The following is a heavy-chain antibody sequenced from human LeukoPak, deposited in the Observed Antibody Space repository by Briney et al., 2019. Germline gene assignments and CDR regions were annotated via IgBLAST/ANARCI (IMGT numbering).Heavy chain of an antibody. J-gene: IGHJ3*01. Sequence: GGSLRLSCAASGFTFSSYAMSWVRQAPGKGLEWVSAISGSGGSTYYADSVKGRFTISRDNSKNTLYLQMNSLRAEDTAVYYCAKDLDDSSGYYYSNWGQGTMVTVSS. CDR3: AKDLDDSSGYYYSN. D-gene: IGHD3-22*01. CDR2: ISGSGGST. CDR1: GFTFSSYA. V-gene: IGHV3-23*01.